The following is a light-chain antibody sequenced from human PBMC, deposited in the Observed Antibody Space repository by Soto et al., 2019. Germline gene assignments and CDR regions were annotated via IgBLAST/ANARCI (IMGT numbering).Light chain of an antibody. V-gene: IGLV2-14*02. CDR3: SSYTISNTLV. J-gene: IGLJ1*01. Sequence: QSVLTQPASVSGSPGQSITISCTGTSSDVGSYNLVSWYQQYPGKAPKLIIYEDSNRPSGVSNRFSGSTSGNTASLTISGLQAEDEADYYCSSYTISNTLVFGTGTKVT. CDR2: EDS. CDR1: SSDVGSYNL.